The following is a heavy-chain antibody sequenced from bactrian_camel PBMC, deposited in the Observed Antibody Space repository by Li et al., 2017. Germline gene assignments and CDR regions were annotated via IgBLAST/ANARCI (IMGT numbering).Heavy chain of an antibody. CDR2: ITWNSDTT. Sequence: DVQLVESGGGLVQPGESLRLSCVASGFTFSSFDMSWVRQAPGKGLEWLSHITWNSDTTDYADSVKGRFTISRDNAKNTLYLQMNSLKPEDTAVYYCASRPRGGAGWTTGAKEPRSPSP. V-gene: IGHV3S40*01. CDR1: GFTFSSFD. J-gene: IGHJ7*01.